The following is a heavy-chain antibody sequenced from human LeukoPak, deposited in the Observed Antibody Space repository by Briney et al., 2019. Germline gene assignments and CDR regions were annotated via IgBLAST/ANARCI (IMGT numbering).Heavy chain of an antibody. Sequence: ASVKVSCKASGYTFTSYYMHWVRQAPGQGLEWMGIINPSGGSTSYAQKFQGRVTMTRDTSTSTVYMELSSLRSEDTTVYYCASRGYSYGYRFDYWGQGTLVTVSS. CDR2: INPSGGST. J-gene: IGHJ4*02. CDR1: GYTFTSYY. D-gene: IGHD5-18*01. V-gene: IGHV1-46*03. CDR3: ASRGYSYGYRFDY.